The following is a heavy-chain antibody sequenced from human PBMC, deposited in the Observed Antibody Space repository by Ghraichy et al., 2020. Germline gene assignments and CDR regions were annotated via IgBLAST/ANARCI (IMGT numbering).Heavy chain of an antibody. V-gene: IGHV1-69*04. Sequence: SVKVSCKASGGTFSSYAISWVRQSPGQGLEWMGRIIPILGIANYAQKFQGRVTITADKSTSTAYMELSSLRSEDMAVYYCARAHSYCGGDCYPDAFDIWGQGTLVTVSS. J-gene: IGHJ3*02. CDR2: IIPILGIA. CDR1: GGTFSSYA. D-gene: IGHD2-21*02. CDR3: ARAHSYCGGDCYPDAFDI.